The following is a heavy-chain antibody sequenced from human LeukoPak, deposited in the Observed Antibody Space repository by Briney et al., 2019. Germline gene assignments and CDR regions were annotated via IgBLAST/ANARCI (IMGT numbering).Heavy chain of an antibody. CDR1: AFTFSCYV. CDR2: NRYDGSNK. Sequence: PGGSLRLSCAASAFTFSCYVMLCLRQARGKGREGVAFNRYDGSNKYYAYSVKGRFTISRDNSKKTLYLQMNSLRAEDTAVYYCARGGVSSSWYPRSWFDPWGQGTLVTVSS. D-gene: IGHD6-13*01. CDR3: ARGGVSSSWYPRSWFDP. V-gene: IGHV3-30*02. J-gene: IGHJ5*02.